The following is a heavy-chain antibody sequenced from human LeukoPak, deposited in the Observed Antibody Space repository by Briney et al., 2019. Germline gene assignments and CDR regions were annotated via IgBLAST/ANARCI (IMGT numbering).Heavy chain of an antibody. V-gene: IGHV4-39*07. D-gene: IGHD1-26*01. Sequence: SETLSLTCTVSGGSISSSSYYWGWIRQPPGKGLEWIGSIYYSGSTYYNPSLKSRVTISVDTSKNQFSLKLSSVTAADTAVYYCARDRVINSGGFDPWGQGTLVTVSS. CDR2: IYYSGST. J-gene: IGHJ5*02. CDR3: ARDRVINSGGFDP. CDR1: GGSISSSSYY.